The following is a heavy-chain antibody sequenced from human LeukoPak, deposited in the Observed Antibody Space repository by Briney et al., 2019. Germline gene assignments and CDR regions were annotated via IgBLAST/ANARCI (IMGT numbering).Heavy chain of an antibody. V-gene: IGHV3-23*01. J-gene: IGHJ3*02. CDR3: VRRAATVTSPWGAFDI. CDR2: VSGSQDKT. CDR1: GFAFSSHV. Sequence: GGSLRLSCAASGFAFSSHVMNWVRQAPGKGLEWVSSVSGSQDKTYYADSVKGRFTISRDHSKNTLLLQMDSLRADDTATYYCVRRAATVTSPWGAFDIWGQGTMVTVSS. D-gene: IGHD4-17*01.